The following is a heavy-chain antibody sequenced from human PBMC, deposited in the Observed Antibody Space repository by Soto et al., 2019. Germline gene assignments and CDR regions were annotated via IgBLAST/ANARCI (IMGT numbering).Heavy chain of an antibody. Sequence: PGGSLRLSCAASGFTFSSFSMSWVRHAPGKGLEWVSEITGSTGTTYYADSVKGRFIISRDNSKNTVHLQMNSLRVEDTAVYYCAKDTSSSPYYMDVWGKGTTVTVSS. D-gene: IGHD2-2*01. CDR3: AKDTSSSPYYMDV. V-gene: IGHV3-23*01. CDR2: ITGSTGTT. CDR1: GFTFSSFS. J-gene: IGHJ6*03.